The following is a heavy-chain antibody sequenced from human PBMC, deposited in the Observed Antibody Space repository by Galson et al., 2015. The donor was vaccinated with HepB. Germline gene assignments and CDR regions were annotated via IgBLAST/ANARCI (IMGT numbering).Heavy chain of an antibody. CDR2: ISFDGTNT. D-gene: IGHD2-8*01. Sequence: SLRLSCAASGFTFSRLGMHWVRQAPGRGPEWLAVISFDGTNTYYADSVKGRFTISRDNSKNTLFLHMRSLRVEDTAMYYCAKDLKVSTNLWGDHWGQGTLVTVSS. CDR1: GFTFSRLG. CDR3: AKDLKVSTNLWGDH. V-gene: IGHV3-30*18. J-gene: IGHJ4*02.